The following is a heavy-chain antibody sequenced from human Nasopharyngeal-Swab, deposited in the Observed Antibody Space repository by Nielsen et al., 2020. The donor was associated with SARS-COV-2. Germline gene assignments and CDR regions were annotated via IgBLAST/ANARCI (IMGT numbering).Heavy chain of an antibody. Sequence: VRQAPGKGLEYVSAISSNGGSTYYADSVNGRFTISRDNSKNTLYLQMSSLIAEDTAVYYCLTGGRILEWLSYGMDVWGQGTTVTVSS. J-gene: IGHJ6*02. CDR2: ISSNGGST. CDR3: LTGGRILEWLSYGMDV. V-gene: IGHV3-64D*06. D-gene: IGHD3-3*01.